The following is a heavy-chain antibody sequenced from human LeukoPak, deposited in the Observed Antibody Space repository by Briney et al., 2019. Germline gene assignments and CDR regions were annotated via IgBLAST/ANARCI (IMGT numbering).Heavy chain of an antibody. CDR3: ARMSLVGYYYYYYMDV. Sequence: GGSLRLSCAASGFTFSGSALHWVRQAPGKGLEWVSYISSSGSTIYYADSVKGRFTISRDNAKNPLYLQMNSLRAEDTAVYYCARMSLVGYYYYYYMDVWGKGTTVTVSS. D-gene: IGHD1-26*01. CDR2: ISSSGSTI. V-gene: IGHV3-48*04. J-gene: IGHJ6*03. CDR1: GFTFSGSA.